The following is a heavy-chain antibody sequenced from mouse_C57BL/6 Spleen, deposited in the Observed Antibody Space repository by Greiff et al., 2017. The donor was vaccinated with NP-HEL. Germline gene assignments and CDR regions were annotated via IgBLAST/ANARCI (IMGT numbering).Heavy chain of an antibody. CDR2: IWSDGST. Sequence: VKLMESGPGLVAPSQSLSITCTVSGFSLTSYGVHWVRQPPGKGLEWLVVIWSDGSTTYNSALKSRLSISKDNSKSQVFLKMNSLQTDDTGMYYCARHPNYYGSSYNAMDYWGQGTSVTVSS. CDR1: GFSLTSYG. D-gene: IGHD1-1*01. CDR3: ARHPNYYGSSYNAMDY. V-gene: IGHV2-6-1*01. J-gene: IGHJ4*01.